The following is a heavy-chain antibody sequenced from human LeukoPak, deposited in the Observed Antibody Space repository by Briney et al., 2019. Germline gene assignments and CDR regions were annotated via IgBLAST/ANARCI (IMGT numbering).Heavy chain of an antibody. CDR2: ISSSSGHI. J-gene: IGHJ4*02. D-gene: IGHD3-22*01. Sequence: PGGSLRLSCAASGLSFNRYSMNWVRQAPGKGLEWISSISSSSGHIYYADSVRGRFTVSRDNAQTSLYLQMNSLRAEDTAIYFCAGGSSVNPYYFDCWGQGTLVTVSS. CDR1: GLSFNRYS. CDR3: AGGSSVNPYYFDC. V-gene: IGHV3-21*06.